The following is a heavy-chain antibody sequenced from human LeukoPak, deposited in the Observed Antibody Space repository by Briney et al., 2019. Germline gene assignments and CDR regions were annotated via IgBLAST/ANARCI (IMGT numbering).Heavy chain of an antibody. Sequence: TGGSLRLSCAASGFTFSRFALSWVRQAPGKGLEWVSAVSGSGGNTYYADSVKGRFTISRDNSKNTLYLQMNGLRPEDTAVYYCAKSWGYTRPYYNYMDVWGKGTTVTVSS. V-gene: IGHV3-23*01. D-gene: IGHD3-16*02. J-gene: IGHJ6*03. CDR1: GFTFSRFA. CDR3: AKSWGYTRPYYNYMDV. CDR2: VSGSGGNT.